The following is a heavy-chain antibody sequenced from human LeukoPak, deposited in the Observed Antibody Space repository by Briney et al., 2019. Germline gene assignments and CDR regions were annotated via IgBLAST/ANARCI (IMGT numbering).Heavy chain of an antibody. CDR1: GYTFTSYG. V-gene: IGHV1-18*01. Sequence: VASVKVSCKASGYTFTSYGISWVRQAPGRGLEWMGWISAYNGNTNYAQKLQGRVTMTTDTSTSTAYMELRSLRSDDTAVYYCAREMNDYGDHYFDYWGQGTLVTVSS. CDR3: AREMNDYGDHYFDY. D-gene: IGHD4-17*01. J-gene: IGHJ4*02. CDR2: ISAYNGNT.